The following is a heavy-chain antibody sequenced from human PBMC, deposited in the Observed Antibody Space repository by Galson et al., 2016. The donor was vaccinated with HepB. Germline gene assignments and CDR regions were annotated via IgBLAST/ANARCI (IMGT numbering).Heavy chain of an antibody. V-gene: IGHV4-39*01. Sequence: LSLTCTVSGGSLCRSSYYRGWFRQPPGKGLEWIGTFYYSGRTYYKPSLKSRVTISVDATKNQFSLKMTSVTAADTAVYYCARGMTTVTTDYWGQGTLVTVSS. J-gene: IGHJ4*02. D-gene: IGHD4-17*01. CDR1: GGSLCRSSYY. CDR3: ARGMTTVTTDY. CDR2: FYYSGRT.